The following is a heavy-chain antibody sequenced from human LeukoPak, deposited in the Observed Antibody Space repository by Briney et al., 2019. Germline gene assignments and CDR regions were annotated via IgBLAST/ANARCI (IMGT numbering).Heavy chain of an antibody. CDR1: GGSFSGYY. D-gene: IGHD2-21*02. V-gene: IGHV4-34*01. J-gene: IGHJ4*02. CDR3: RIVVVTAGLFDY. CDR2: INHSGST. Sequence: SETLSLTCAVYGGSFSGYYWSWIRQPPGKGLEWIGEINHSGSTNYNPSLKSRVTISVDTSKNQFSLKLSSVTVADTAVYYCRIVVVTAGLFDYWGQGTLVTVSS.